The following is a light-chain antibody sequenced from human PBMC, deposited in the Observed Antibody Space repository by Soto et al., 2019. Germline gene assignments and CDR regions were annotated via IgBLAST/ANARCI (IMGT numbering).Light chain of an antibody. Sequence: LTQPPSVSGAPGQRVTISCTGSSSNIGAGYDVHWYQQLPGTAPKLLIYGNSNRPSGVPDRFSGSKSGTSASLAITGLQAEDEADYYCQSYDSSLSGFYVFGTGTKVTVL. CDR2: GNS. CDR3: QSYDSSLSGFYV. V-gene: IGLV1-40*01. J-gene: IGLJ1*01. CDR1: SSNIGAGYD.